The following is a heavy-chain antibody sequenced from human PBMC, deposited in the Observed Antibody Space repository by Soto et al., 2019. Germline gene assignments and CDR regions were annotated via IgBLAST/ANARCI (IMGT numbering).Heavy chain of an antibody. CDR2: IDPSDSYT. CDR3: ARLRDSSGYQTGPSDY. D-gene: IGHD3-22*01. V-gene: IGHV5-10-1*01. Sequence: VESLKISCKGSGYNFTSYWISWVLEMPVKVLEWMGRIDPSDSYTNYSPSFQGHVTISADKSISTAYLQWSSLKASDTAMYYCARLRDSSGYQTGPSDYWGQGTLVTVSS. CDR1: GYNFTSYW. J-gene: IGHJ4*02.